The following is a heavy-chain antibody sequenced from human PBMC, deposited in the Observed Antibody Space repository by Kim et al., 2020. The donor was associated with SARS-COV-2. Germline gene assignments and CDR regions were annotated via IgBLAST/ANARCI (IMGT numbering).Heavy chain of an antibody. CDR1: GFTFSSYG. J-gene: IGHJ4*02. V-gene: IGHV3-30*18. D-gene: IGHD7-27*01. CDR2: ISYDGSNK. CDR3: AKETGDPGFGY. Sequence: GGSLRLSCAASGFTFSSYGMHWVRQAPGKGLEWVAVISYDGSNKYYADSVKGRFTISRDNSKNTLYLQMNSLRAEDTAVYYCAKETGDPGFGYWGQGTLVTVSS.